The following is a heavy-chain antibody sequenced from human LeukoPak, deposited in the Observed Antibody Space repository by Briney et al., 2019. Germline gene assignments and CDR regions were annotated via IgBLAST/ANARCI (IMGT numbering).Heavy chain of an antibody. V-gene: IGHV3-7*01. CDR2: IKQDGSEK. CDR1: GFTFSSYW. J-gene: IGHJ4*02. D-gene: IGHD3-22*01. Sequence: PGGSLRLSCAASGFTFSSYWMSWVRQAPGKGLEWVANIKQDGSEKYYVDSVKGRFTISRDNAKNSLYLQMNSLRAEDTAVYYCARRGAYYDSSGYYPSLDYWGQGTLVTVSS. CDR3: ARRGAYYDSSGYYPSLDY.